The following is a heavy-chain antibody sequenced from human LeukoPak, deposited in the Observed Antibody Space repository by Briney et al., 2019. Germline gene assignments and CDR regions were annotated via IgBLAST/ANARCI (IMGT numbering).Heavy chain of an antibody. CDR3: ARVQGSSGPGIFEY. V-gene: IGHV3-7*02. D-gene: IGHD6-19*01. J-gene: IGHJ4*02. CDR1: GLTFSKDW. Sequence: GGSLRLSCAASGLTFSKDWMRGVGEAPEEGLEWVANIKQDGSEKYYVDSVKGRFTISRDNAKNSLYLQMNSLRVEDTAVYYCARVQGSSGPGIFEYWGQGTLVPVSS. CDR2: IKQDGSEK.